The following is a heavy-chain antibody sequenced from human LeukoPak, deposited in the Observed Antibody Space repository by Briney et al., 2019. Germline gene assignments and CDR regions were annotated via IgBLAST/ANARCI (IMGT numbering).Heavy chain of an antibody. J-gene: IGHJ4*02. CDR2: INPNGGGT. D-gene: IGHD3-22*01. CDR3: ARGTRHTYTSRRRGDSDGYYFDY. V-gene: IGHV1-46*01. Sequence: GASVKVSCKASGYIFTHYYLHWVRQAPGQGLEWMGIINPNGGGTTYAQKFQGRVTMTSDTSTSIVSMEVSSLRSEDTAVFYCARGTRHTYTSRRRGDSDGYYFDYWGQGTLVTVSS. CDR1: GYIFTHYY.